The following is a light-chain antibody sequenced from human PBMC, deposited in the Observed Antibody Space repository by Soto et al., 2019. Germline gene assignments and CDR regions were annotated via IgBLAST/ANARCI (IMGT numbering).Light chain of an antibody. V-gene: IGKV4-1*01. CDR1: QSVFYSTNNKNY. CDR2: WAS. J-gene: IGKJ3*01. Sequence: DIVMTQSPDSLTVSLGERATINCKSSQSVFYSTNNKNYLAWYQQKPGQPPKLLIYWASTRESGVPDRFSGRGSGTDFTLTISSLQAEDVAVYYCQQYYSPPPLFGPGTKVDIK. CDR3: QQYYSPPPL.